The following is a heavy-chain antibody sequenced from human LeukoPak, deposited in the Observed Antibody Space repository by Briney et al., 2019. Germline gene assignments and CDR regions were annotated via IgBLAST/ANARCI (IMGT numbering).Heavy chain of an antibody. CDR2: IKSKTDGGTT. CDR1: GFTFSSYA. V-gene: IGHV3-15*01. D-gene: IGHD3-3*01. CDR3: TTYGGPFWSGYYL. Sequence: PGGSLRLSCAASGFTFSSYAMSWVRQAPGKGLEWVGRIKSKTDGGTTDYAAPVKGRFTISRDDSKNTLYLQMNSLKTEDTAVYYCTTYGGPFWSGYYLWGQGTLVTVSS. J-gene: IGHJ4*02.